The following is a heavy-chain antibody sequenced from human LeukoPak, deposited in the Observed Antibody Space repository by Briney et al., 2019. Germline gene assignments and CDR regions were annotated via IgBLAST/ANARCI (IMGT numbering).Heavy chain of an antibody. V-gene: IGHV1-69*01. J-gene: IGHJ5*02. D-gene: IGHD4-17*01. CDR3: ARSAADDYGDYLNWFDP. Sequence: SVKVSCKASGGTFSSYAISWVRQAPGQGLEWMGGIIPIFGTANYAQKFQGRVTITADESTSTAYMELSSLRSEDTAVYYCARSAADDYGDYLNWFDPWGQGTLVTVSS. CDR2: IIPIFGTA. CDR1: GGTFSSYA.